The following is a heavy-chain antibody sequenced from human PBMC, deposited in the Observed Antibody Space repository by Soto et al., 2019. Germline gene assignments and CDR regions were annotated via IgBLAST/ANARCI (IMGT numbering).Heavy chain of an antibody. CDR3: ARVELSCSGGSCFPEGYFQH. Sequence: QVLLVQSGAEVKKPGASVKVSCKASGYTFISYGFSWVRQAPGQGLEWMGWISAYNGNTNYAQKLQARVTMTTDTSTSTAYMELRSLRSDDTAVYYCARVELSCSGGSCFPEGYFQHWGQGTLVTVSS. CDR1: GYTFISYG. V-gene: IGHV1-18*01. J-gene: IGHJ1*01. D-gene: IGHD2-15*01. CDR2: ISAYNGNT.